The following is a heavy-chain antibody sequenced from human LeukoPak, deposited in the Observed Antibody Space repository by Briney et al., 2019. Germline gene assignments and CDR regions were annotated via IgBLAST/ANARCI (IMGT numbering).Heavy chain of an antibody. CDR2: ISYDGMKK. Sequence: PGGSLRLSCAASGLSFSNLAMHWVRQAPGKGLEWVAMISYDGMKKRYGDSVRGRFTIARDNSKDTVSLQMTALRDEDTAVYYCASSTAVTFDCWGQGTLVIVSS. D-gene: IGHD4-17*01. CDR3: ASSTAVTFDC. J-gene: IGHJ4*02. V-gene: IGHV3-30*03. CDR1: GLSFSNLA.